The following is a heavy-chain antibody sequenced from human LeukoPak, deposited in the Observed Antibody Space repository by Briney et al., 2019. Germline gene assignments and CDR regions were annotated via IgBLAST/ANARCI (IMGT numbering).Heavy chain of an antibody. V-gene: IGHV1-46*01. CDR1: GYTFTSYY. CDR3: APEGHGSGSYYNGGY. Sequence: ASVKVSCKASGYTFTSYYMHWVRQAPGQGLEWMGIINPSGGSTSYAQKFQGRVTMTRDTSTSTVYMELSSLRSEDTAVYYCAPEGHGSGSYYNGGYWGQGTLVTVSS. J-gene: IGHJ4*02. D-gene: IGHD3-10*01. CDR2: INPSGGST.